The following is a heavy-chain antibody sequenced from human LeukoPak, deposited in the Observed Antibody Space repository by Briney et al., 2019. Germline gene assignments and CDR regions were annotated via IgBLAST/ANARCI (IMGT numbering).Heavy chain of an antibody. CDR1: GYTFTDYY. V-gene: IGHV1-2*02. J-gene: IGHJ4*02. Sequence: GASVKVSCKASGYTFTDYYLHWVRQAPGHGLEWRGWIKPDGGDTNYAQRLQGRVTMTRDTSISTAYMELTNLSSDDTAVYYCARGITIYGVMIIYFDSWGQGTLVTVSS. CDR3: ARGITIYGVMIIYFDS. CDR2: IKPDGGDT. D-gene: IGHD3-3*01.